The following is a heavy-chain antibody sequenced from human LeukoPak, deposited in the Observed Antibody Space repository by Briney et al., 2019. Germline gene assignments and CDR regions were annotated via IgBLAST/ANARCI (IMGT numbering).Heavy chain of an antibody. D-gene: IGHD5-12*01. CDR2: IYYTGST. Sequence: SETLSLTCTVSGGSISGYYWSWIRQPPGKGLEWIGYIYYTGSTNYNPSLKSRVTISVDTSGNQFSLKLSSVTAADTAVYYCARRGYSGYERFDYWGQGTLVTVSA. CDR1: GGSISGYY. V-gene: IGHV4-59*08. CDR3: ARRGYSGYERFDY. J-gene: IGHJ4*02.